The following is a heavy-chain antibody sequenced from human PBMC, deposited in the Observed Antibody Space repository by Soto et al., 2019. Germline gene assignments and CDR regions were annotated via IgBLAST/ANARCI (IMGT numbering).Heavy chain of an antibody. CDR3: ARDGGRGSGSYYWRNYYYGMDV. V-gene: IGHV3-48*02. CDR1: GFTFSSYS. D-gene: IGHD3-10*01. CDR2: ISSSSSTI. J-gene: IGHJ6*02. Sequence: EVQLVESGGGLVQPGGSLRLSYAASGFTFSSYSMNWVRQAPGKGLEWVSYISSSSSTIYYADSVKGLFTISRDNAKNSLYLQMNSLRDEDTAVYYCARDGGRGSGSYYWRNYYYGMDVWGQGTTVTVSS.